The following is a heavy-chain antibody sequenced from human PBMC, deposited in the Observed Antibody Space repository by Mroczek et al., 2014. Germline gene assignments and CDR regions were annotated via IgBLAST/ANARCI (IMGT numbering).Heavy chain of an antibody. D-gene: IGHD2-2*01. CDR1: GFTFSSYA. CDR3: AREVDRVVPAAN. V-gene: IGHV3-30-3*01. J-gene: IGHJ4*02. Sequence: ESGGGVVQPGRSLRLSCAASGFTFSSYAMHWVRQAPGKGLEWVAVISYDGSNKYYADSVKGRFTISRDNSKNTLYLQMNSLRAEDTAVYYCAREVDRVVPAANWGQGTLVTVSS. CDR2: ISYDGSNK.